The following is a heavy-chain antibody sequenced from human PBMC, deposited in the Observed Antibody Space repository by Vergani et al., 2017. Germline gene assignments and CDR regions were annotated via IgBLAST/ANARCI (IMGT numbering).Heavy chain of an antibody. D-gene: IGHD2-2*01. Sequence: QVQLQESGPGLVKPSQTLSLTRTVSVGSISSGSYYWSWIRQPAGKGLEWIGRIYTSGSTNYNPSLKSRVTMSVVTSKNQFSLKLSSVTAADTAVYYCAGDKRGYCSSTSCYAPFGYWGQGTLVTVSS. CDR2: IYTSGST. CDR1: VGSISSGSYY. V-gene: IGHV4-61*02. J-gene: IGHJ4*02. CDR3: AGDKRGYCSSTSCYAPFGY.